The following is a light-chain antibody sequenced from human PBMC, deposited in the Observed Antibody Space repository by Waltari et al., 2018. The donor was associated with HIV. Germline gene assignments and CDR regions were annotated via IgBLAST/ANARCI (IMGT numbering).Light chain of an antibody. CDR1: TGAVTSGHY. V-gene: IGLV7-46*01. Sequence: QAVVTQEPSLTVSPGGTVTLTCGSSTGAVTSGHYPYWFQQKPGQAPRALIFDTSNKHSWTPARFSGSLLGGKAALTLSGAQPEDEAEYYCLLCFSGVRAFGGGTKLTVL. CDR3: LLCFSGVRA. CDR2: DTS. J-gene: IGLJ2*01.